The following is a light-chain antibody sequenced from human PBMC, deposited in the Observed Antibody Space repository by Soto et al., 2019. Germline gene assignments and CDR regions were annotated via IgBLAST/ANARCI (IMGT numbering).Light chain of an antibody. CDR2: GAS. V-gene: IGKV3-15*01. J-gene: IGKJ1*01. Sequence: EIVMTQSPATLSVSPGERATLSCRASQSVSSNLGWYQQKPGQAPRLLIHGASTRAAGIPARFSGSGSGTEFPLPISSLQSEDFAVYYCQQYHNWRTFGQGTKVEIK. CDR1: QSVSSN. CDR3: QQYHNWRT.